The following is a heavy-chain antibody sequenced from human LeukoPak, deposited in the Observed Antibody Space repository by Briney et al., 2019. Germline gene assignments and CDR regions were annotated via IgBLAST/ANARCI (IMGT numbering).Heavy chain of an antibody. D-gene: IGHD3-10*01. J-gene: IGHJ4*02. CDR1: SASISTYY. Sequence: SETLSLTCTVSSASISTYYWSWIRQPPGKGLEWIGYIYHSGPSNYNPSLKSRVAMSVDTSKSQFSLSLTSVTTADTAVYYCAKAAKFYYGSQTYYYFDYWGQGILVTVSS. CDR3: AKAAKFYYGSQTYYYFDY. V-gene: IGHV4-59*01. CDR2: IYHSGPS.